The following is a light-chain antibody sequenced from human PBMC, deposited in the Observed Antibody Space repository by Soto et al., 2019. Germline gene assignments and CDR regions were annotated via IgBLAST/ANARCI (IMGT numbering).Light chain of an antibody. CDR2: AAS. J-gene: IGKJ2*01. CDR3: QQSDSNPRT. V-gene: IGKV1-39*01. CDR1: QTITNS. Sequence: DIQMTQSPSSLSASVGDRVTIICRASQTITNSLNWYQHKPGKAPKLLIYAASSLQSGVPSRFSGSGSGTDFTLTISSLQPEEFATYYCQQSDSNPRTFGQGTKLEIK.